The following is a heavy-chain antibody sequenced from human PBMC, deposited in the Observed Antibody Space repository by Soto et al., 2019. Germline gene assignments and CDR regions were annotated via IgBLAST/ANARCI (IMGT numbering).Heavy chain of an antibody. CDR1: GYTFTSYD. D-gene: IGHD5-12*01. J-gene: IGHJ6*02. CDR3: ARADSGDDYYYYGMDV. V-gene: IGHV1-8*01. CDR2: MNPNSGNT. Sequence: ASVKVSCKASGYTFTSYDINWVRQATGQGLEWMGWMNPNSGNTGYAQKFQGRVTMTRNTSISTAYMELSSLRSEDTAVYYCARADSGDDYYYYGMDVWGQGTTVTVSS.